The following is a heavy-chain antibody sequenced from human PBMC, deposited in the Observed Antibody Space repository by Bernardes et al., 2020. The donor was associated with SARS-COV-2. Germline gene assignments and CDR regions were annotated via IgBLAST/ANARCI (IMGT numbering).Heavy chain of an antibody. CDR3: AKDYMEGGATQLFDY. D-gene: IGHD3-16*01. Sequence: GGSLRLSCAASGFTFSTYTMNWVRQAPGKGLEWVSGINSVGDTYYADAVKGRFTISTDSSKQMFFLQMNSLRAEDTAIYYCAKDYMEGGATQLFDYWGQGTLVTVSS. CDR1: GFTFSTYT. J-gene: IGHJ4*02. CDR2: INSVGDT. V-gene: IGHV3-23*01.